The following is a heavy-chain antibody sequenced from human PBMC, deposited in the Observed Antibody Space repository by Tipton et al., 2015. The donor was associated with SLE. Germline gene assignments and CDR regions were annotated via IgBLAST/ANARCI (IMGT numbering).Heavy chain of an antibody. V-gene: IGHV3-30*02. D-gene: IGHD2-2*01. Sequence: SLRLSCTASGFTFSAYGMHWVRQAPGKGLEWVTFIRFDGNKEYYADSVKGRFTISSDNSKNTLFLQINSLRTDDTAVYYCARDPLEYQLLSVGGMDVWGQGTTVTVSS. CDR1: GFTFSAYG. CDR2: IRFDGNKE. CDR3: ARDPLEYQLLSVGGMDV. J-gene: IGHJ6*02.